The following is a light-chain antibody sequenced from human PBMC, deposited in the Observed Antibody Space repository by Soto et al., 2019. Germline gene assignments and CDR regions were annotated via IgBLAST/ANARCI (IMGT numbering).Light chain of an antibody. CDR2: GAS. V-gene: IGKV3-20*01. J-gene: IGKJ1*01. CDR3: QQYGNSPQT. CDR1: QSVSSNY. Sequence: EIVLTQSPGTLSLSPGERATLSCRASQSVSSNYLAWYQHKPGQAPRLLIYGASRRATGIPDRFSGSGSGTGFTLSISRLEPEDFAVYYCQQYGNSPQTFGQGTKVEIK.